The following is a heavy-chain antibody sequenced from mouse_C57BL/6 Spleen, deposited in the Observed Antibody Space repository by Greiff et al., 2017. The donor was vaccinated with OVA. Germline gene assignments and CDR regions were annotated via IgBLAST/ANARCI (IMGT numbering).Heavy chain of an antibody. D-gene: IGHD1-1*01. J-gene: IGHJ4*01. CDR3: ASHYYGSSYAMDY. V-gene: IGHV1-42*01. CDR1: GYSFTGYY. CDR2: INPSTGGT. Sequence: EVQVVESGPELVKPGASVKISCKASGYSFTGYYMNWVKQSPEKSLEWIGEINPSTGGTTYNQKFKAKATLTVDKSSSTAYMQLKSLTSQDSAVYYCASHYYGSSYAMDYWGQGTSVTVSS.